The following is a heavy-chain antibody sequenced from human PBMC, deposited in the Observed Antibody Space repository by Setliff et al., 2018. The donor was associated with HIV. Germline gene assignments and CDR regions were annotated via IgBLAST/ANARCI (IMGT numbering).Heavy chain of an antibody. CDR2: IYSPGST. V-gene: IGHV4-61*02. D-gene: IGHD3-3*01. CDR3: ARGRDYTGSWFRPFYLDF. CDR1: GDSISSSAYY. J-gene: IGHJ4*01. Sequence: SETLSLTCTVSGDSISSSAYYWSWIRQPAGKGLEWMGRIYSPGSTNYSPSLKSRLSISIDTSKNQFSLKLTSVTAADTAIYYCARGRDYTGSWFRPFYLDFWGHGNLVTVSS.